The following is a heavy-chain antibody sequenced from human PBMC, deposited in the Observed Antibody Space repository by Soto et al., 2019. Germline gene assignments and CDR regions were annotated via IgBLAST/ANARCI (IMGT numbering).Heavy chain of an antibody. CDR3: AKDRLSGRSNAYDLGDD. CDR1: GFTFSSFA. CDR2: ISGSGGSA. J-gene: IGHJ4*02. D-gene: IGHD3-3*01. Sequence: EVQLLESGGGLVQPGGSLRLSCAASGFTFSSFAMNWVRQAPGKGLEWVSAISGSGGSAWYADSVKGRFTISRDNSKNTLYLQMNSLRADDTAVYFCAKDRLSGRSNAYDLGDDWGQGTLLTVSS. V-gene: IGHV3-23*01.